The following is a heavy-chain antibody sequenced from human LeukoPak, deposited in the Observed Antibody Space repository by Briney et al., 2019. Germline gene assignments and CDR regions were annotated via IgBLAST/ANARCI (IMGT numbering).Heavy chain of an antibody. D-gene: IGHD5-18*01. J-gene: IGHJ4*02. CDR1: GGTFSSYA. Sequence: ASVKVSCKASGGTFSSYATSWARQAPGQGLEWMGGIIPIFGTANYAQKFQGRVTITADESTSTAYMELSSLRSEDTAVYYCARGGEYNYGYVDFDYWGQGTLVAVSS. V-gene: IGHV1-69*13. CDR2: IIPIFGTA. CDR3: ARGGEYNYGYVDFDY.